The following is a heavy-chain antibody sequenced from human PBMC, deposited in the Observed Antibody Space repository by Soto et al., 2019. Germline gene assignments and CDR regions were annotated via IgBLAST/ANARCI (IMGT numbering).Heavy chain of an antibody. V-gene: IGHV3-30-3*01. CDR1: GFTFSSYA. CDR2: ISYDGSNK. D-gene: IGHD3-10*01. CDR3: ARVGWFGEPVGAFDI. Sequence: QVQLVESGGGVVQPGRSLRLSCAASGFTFSSYAMHWVRQAPGKGLEWVAVISYDGSNKYYADSVKGRFTISRDNSKNTLYLQMNSLRAEDTAVYYCARVGWFGEPVGAFDIWGQGTMVTVSS. J-gene: IGHJ3*02.